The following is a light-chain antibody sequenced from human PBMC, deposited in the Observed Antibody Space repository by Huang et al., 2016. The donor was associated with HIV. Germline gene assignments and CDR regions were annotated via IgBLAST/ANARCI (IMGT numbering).Light chain of an antibody. CDR3: QHRNNWPPLFT. CDR1: QSISTF. V-gene: IGKV3-11*01. J-gene: IGKJ5*01. Sequence: EIVLTQSPDTLSLSPGESATLSCRASQSISTFLAWYQQKPGQAPRLLIYDAAYRACDIPARFSGSGSGTDFTLTISSLEPEDFAVYYCQHRNNWPPLFTFGQGTRLEIK. CDR2: DAA.